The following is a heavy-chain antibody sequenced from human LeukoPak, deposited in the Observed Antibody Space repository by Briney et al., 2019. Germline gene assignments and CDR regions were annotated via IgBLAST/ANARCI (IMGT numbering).Heavy chain of an antibody. D-gene: IGHD3-22*01. CDR3: ARGLGYYDSSGLRY. J-gene: IGHJ4*02. V-gene: IGHV1-69*05. Sequence: SVKVSCKASGGTLSSYAISWVRQAPGQGLEWMRGIIPIFGTANYAQKFQGRVTMTRDMSTSTVYMELSSLRSEDTAVYYCARGLGYYDSSGLRYWGQGTLVTVSS. CDR2: IIPIFGTA. CDR1: GGTLSSYA.